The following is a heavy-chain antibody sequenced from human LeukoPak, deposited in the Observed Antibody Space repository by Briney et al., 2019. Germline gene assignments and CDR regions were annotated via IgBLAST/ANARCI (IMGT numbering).Heavy chain of an antibody. CDR2: INPNSGGT. CDR1: GYTFTGYY. J-gene: IGHJ4*02. D-gene: IGHD2-2*01. Sequence: ASVNVSCKASGYTFTGYYMHWVRQAPGQGLEWMGWINPNSGGTNYAQKFQGRVTMTRDTSISTAYMELSRLRSDDTAVYYCARDVSPMYQYLFDYWGQGTLVTVSS. CDR3: ARDVSPMYQYLFDY. V-gene: IGHV1-2*02.